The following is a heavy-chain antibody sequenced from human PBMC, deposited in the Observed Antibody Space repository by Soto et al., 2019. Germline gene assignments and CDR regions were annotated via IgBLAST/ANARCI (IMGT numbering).Heavy chain of an antibody. Sequence: GASVTVSCTASGYTFSSYYRHWVRQAPGQGLEWMGIINPRGGSTSYAQKFQGRVTMTRDTSTSTVYMELSSRRSEDTAVYYCARGLGLTPGVFDIWGQGTMVTVSS. V-gene: IGHV1-46*03. D-gene: IGHD7-27*01. CDR3: ARGLGLTPGVFDI. J-gene: IGHJ3*02. CDR1: GYTFSSYY. CDR2: INPRGGST.